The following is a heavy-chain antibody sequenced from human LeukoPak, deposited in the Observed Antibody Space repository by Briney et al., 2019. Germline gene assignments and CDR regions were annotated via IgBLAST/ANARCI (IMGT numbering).Heavy chain of an antibody. V-gene: IGHV4-59*01. J-gene: IGHJ5*02. Sequence: SETLSLTCTVSGGSISSYYWSWIRQPPRKGLEWIGYIYYSGSTNYNPSLKSRVTISVDTSKNQFSLKLSSVTAADTAVYYCAGTIAVAGNWFDPWGQGTLVTVSS. CDR3: AGTIAVAGNWFDP. CDR2: IYYSGST. CDR1: GGSISSYY. D-gene: IGHD6-19*01.